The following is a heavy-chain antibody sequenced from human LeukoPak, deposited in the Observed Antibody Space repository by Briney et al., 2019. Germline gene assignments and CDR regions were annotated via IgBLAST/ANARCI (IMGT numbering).Heavy chain of an antibody. J-gene: IGHJ6*03. CDR2: INHSGST. V-gene: IGHV4-34*01. CDR3: AGGSGPYYYYYMDV. Sequence: PSETLSLTCAVYGGSFSGYYWSWIRQPPGKGLEWIGEINHSGSTNYNPSLKSRVTISVDTSKNQFSLKLSSVTAADTAVYYCAGGSGPYYYYYMDVWGKGTTVTVSS. D-gene: IGHD3-10*01. CDR1: GGSFSGYY.